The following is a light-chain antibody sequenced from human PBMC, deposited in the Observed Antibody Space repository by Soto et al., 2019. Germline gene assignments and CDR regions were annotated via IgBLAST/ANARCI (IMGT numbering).Light chain of an antibody. Sequence: EIVLMQSPGTLSLTPGERATLSCRASQSVSSSYLAWYQQKPGQAPRLLIFGASSRATGIPDRFSGSGSGTDFTLTISRLEPEVFAGYYCQLYDSSPMYTFCQGTKLEIK. CDR3: QLYDSSPMYT. V-gene: IGKV3-20*01. CDR1: QSVSSSY. J-gene: IGKJ2*01. CDR2: GAS.